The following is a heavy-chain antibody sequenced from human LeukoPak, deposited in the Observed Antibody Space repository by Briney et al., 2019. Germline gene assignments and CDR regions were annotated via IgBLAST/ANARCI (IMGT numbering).Heavy chain of an antibody. CDR1: GDSISIGDYR. V-gene: IGHV4-30-4*01. Sequence: SETLSLTCSVSGDSISIGDYRWSWIRQSPGKGLEWIGYIYYIGTAYYNPSLRSRVAFSADTSENQFSLTLHSVTVADSAVYFCARARGDSPRIYYYMDVWGKGTTVTVSS. J-gene: IGHJ6*03. CDR2: IYYIGTA. D-gene: IGHD3-16*01. CDR3: ARARGDSPRIYYYMDV.